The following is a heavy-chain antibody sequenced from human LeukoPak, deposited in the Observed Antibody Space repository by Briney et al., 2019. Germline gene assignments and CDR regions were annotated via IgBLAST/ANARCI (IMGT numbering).Heavy chain of an antibody. J-gene: IGHJ6*02. CDR1: GYTFTSYD. Sequence: ASVKVSCKASGYTFTSYDINWVRQATGQGLEWMGWMNPNSGNTGYAQKLQGRVTMTTDTSTSTAYMELRSLRSDDTAVYYCARDPQGYCSGGSCYYYGMDVWGQGTTVTVSS. D-gene: IGHD2-15*01. CDR3: ARDPQGYCSGGSCYYYGMDV. CDR2: MNPNSGNT. V-gene: IGHV1-8*01.